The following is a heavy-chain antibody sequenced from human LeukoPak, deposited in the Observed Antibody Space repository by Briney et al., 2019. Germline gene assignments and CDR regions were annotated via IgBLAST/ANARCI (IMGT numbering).Heavy chain of an antibody. V-gene: IGHV1-8*01. D-gene: IGHD2-15*01. Sequence: ASVKVSCKASGYTFTSYDINWVRQATGQGLEWMGWMNPNSGNTGYAQKFQGRVTMTRNTSISTAYMELSGLRSEDTAVYYCARGGIVVVVAATGNEGFDPWGQGTLVTVSS. CDR1: GYTFTSYD. J-gene: IGHJ5*02. CDR3: ARGGIVVVVAATGNEGFDP. CDR2: MNPNSGNT.